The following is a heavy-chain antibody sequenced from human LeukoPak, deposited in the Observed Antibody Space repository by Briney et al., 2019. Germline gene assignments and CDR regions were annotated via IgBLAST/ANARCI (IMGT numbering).Heavy chain of an antibody. J-gene: IGHJ4*02. CDR3: ATLARRVTTILDY. Sequence: PGGSLRLSCAASGFTFSTYSMNWVRQAPGKGLEWVSVLYAGGSTYFADSVKGRFIISRDNSKNTLYLQMNSLRAEDTAVYYCATLARRVTTILDYWGQGTLVTVSS. V-gene: IGHV3-66*01. CDR1: GFTFSTYS. D-gene: IGHD2-21*02. CDR2: LYAGGST.